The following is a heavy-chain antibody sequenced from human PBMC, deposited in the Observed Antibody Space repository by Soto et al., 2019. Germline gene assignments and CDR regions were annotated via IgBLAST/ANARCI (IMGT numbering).Heavy chain of an antibody. CDR2: INAANGDT. D-gene: IGHD4-17*01. V-gene: IGHV1-3*01. CDR1: GYTFTSYG. Sequence: ASVKVSCKASGYTFTSYGIHWVRQAPGQRLEWMGWINAANGDTYYADSVKGRFTISRDNSKNTLYLQMNSLRAEDTAVYYCARYGGHIDYWGQGTLVTVSS. J-gene: IGHJ4*02. CDR3: ARYGGHIDY.